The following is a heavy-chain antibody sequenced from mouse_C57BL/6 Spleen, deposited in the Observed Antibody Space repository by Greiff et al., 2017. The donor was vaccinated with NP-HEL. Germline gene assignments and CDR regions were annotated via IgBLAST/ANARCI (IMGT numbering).Heavy chain of an antibody. V-gene: IGHV10-1*01. Sequence: VKLVESGGGLVQPKGSLKLSCAASGFSFNTYAMNWVRQAPGKGLEWVARIRSKSNNYATYYADSVKDRFTISRDDSESMLYLQMNNLKTEDTAMYYCVRHSSGYASMDYWGQGTSVTVSS. J-gene: IGHJ4*01. CDR3: VRHSSGYASMDY. CDR2: IRSKSNNYAT. CDR1: GFSFNTYA. D-gene: IGHD3-2*02.